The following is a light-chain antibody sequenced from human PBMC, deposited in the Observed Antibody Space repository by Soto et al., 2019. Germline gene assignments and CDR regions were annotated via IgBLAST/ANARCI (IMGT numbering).Light chain of an antibody. CDR2: GTS. CDR3: QQYASSPRLP. CDR1: QTIGRTY. J-gene: IGKJ4*01. V-gene: IGKV3-20*01. Sequence: EIVLTQSPGTLYLSPGETATLSCRASQTIGRTYLAWYQHKPGQAPRLLLFGTSSRATGIPDRFSGSGSGTDFTLSISRLEPEDFAVYYCQQYASSPRLPFGGGTKVEIK.